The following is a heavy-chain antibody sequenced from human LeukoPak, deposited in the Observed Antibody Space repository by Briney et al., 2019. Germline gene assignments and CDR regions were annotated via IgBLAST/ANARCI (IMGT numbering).Heavy chain of an antibody. J-gene: IGHJ1*01. V-gene: IGHV4-39*01. Sequence: SESLSLTCTVSGGSISSCSYYWGRIRQPPGKGLVWVGSIYYSGSTYYNPSLRSRVTIAVDTTKDYLALKLSSVAAADTSVYYCARHPYCSGGSCYQRAFQRWGKGTMVTVSS. D-gene: IGHD2-15*01. CDR2: IYYSGST. CDR3: ARHPYCSGGSCYQRAFQR. CDR1: GGSISSCSYY.